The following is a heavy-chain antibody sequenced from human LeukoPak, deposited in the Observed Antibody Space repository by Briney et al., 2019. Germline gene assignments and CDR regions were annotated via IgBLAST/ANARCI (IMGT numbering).Heavy chain of an antibody. CDR2: IYYSGST. Sequence: SETLSLTCTVSGGSISSSSYYWGWIRQPPGKGLEWIGSIYYSGSTYYNPSLKSRVTISVDTSKNQFSLKLSSVTAADTAVYYRARDFGYYDFWSGYYKFDPWGQGTLVTVSS. D-gene: IGHD3-3*01. V-gene: IGHV4-39*07. CDR1: GGSISSSSYY. J-gene: IGHJ5*02. CDR3: ARDFGYYDFWSGYYKFDP.